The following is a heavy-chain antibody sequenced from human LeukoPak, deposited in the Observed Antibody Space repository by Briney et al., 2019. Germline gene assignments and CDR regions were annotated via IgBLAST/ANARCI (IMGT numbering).Heavy chain of an antibody. CDR2: MNPNSGNT. Sequence: GASVKVSCKASGYTFTSYDINWVRQATGQGLEWMGWMNPNSGNTGYAQKFQGRVTMTRNTSIGTAYMELSSLRSEDTAVYYCARGRLGYCSSTSCPFDPWGQGTLVTVSS. D-gene: IGHD2-2*01. J-gene: IGHJ5*02. CDR1: GYTFTSYD. V-gene: IGHV1-8*01. CDR3: ARGRLGYCSSTSCPFDP.